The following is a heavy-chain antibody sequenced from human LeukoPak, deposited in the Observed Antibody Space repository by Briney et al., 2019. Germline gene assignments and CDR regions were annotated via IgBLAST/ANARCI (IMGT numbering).Heavy chain of an antibody. V-gene: IGHV1-2*02. D-gene: IGHD5-12*01. CDR1: GYTFIDYY. Sequence: ASVKVSCKASGYTFIDYYVHWVRQAPGQGLEWMGWINPNSGATNYAQTFQGRVTITTVTSFSTAYMELRSLRSDDTAVYYCASVYSAYDLAQLDYWGQGTLVTVSS. J-gene: IGHJ4*02. CDR2: INPNSGAT. CDR3: ASVYSAYDLAQLDY.